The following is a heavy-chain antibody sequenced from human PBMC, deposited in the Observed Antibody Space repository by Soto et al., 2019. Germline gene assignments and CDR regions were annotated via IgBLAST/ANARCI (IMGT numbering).Heavy chain of an antibody. V-gene: IGHV3-33*01. J-gene: IGHJ6*02. D-gene: IGHD4-17*01. CDR1: GFTFSSYG. CDR3: AREAGDYNYYYYGMEV. CDR2: IWYDGSNK. Sequence: HPGGSLRLSCAASGFTFSSYGMHWVCQAPGKGLEWVAVIWYDGSNKYYADSVKGRFTISRDNSKNTLYLQMNSLRAEDTAVYYCAREAGDYNYYYYGMEVWGQGTTVTVSS.